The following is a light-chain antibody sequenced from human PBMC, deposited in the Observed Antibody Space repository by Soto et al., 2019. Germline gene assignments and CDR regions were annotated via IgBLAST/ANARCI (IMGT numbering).Light chain of an antibody. J-gene: IGKJ3*01. CDR1: QSISSY. V-gene: IGKV1-39*01. CDR3: QQTSSAPFT. CDR2: DAA. Sequence: IHMTQSPASLSASVGDRVTITCRASQSISSYLNWYQQKPGKAPKLLMFDAASLQSGVPSRFSGSGSRTDFTLTITSLQPEDFATYYCQQTSSAPFTFGPGTKVDIK.